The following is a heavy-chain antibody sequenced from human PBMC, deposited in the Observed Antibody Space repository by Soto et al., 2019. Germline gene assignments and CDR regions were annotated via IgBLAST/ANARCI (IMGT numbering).Heavy chain of an antibody. CDR1: GGSISSGGYY. J-gene: IGHJ6*02. CDR3: AGNGVPDTPYYYYGMDV. V-gene: IGHV4-31*03. Sequence: SETLCLTCTVSGGSISSGGYYWSWIRQHPGKGLEWIGYIYYSRSTYYNPSLKSRVTISVDTSKNQFSLKLSSVTAADTAVYYCAGNGVPDTPYYYYGMDVWGQGTTVTVSS. D-gene: IGHD2-2*01. CDR2: IYYSRST.